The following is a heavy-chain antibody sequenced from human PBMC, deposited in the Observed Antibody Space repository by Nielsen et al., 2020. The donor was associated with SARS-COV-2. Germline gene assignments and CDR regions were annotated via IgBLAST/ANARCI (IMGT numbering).Heavy chain of an antibody. CDR3: VRDNWGRMDV. Sequence: GESLKISCAASGFSVSSNYMSWVRQAAGKGLEWVSVIYSDDSASYADSVKDRFTVSRDNFKNMLFLQMNSLRAEDTGVYYCVRDNWGRMDVWGQGTTVTVSS. V-gene: IGHV3-66*01. CDR1: GFSVSSNY. CDR2: IYSDDSA. D-gene: IGHD7-27*01. J-gene: IGHJ6*02.